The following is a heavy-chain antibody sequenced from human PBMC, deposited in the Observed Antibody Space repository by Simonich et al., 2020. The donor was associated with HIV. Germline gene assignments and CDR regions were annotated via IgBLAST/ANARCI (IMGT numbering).Heavy chain of an antibody. Sequence: GAEVKKPGASVKVSCKASGYTFTGYYMHWVRQAPGQGLEWMGWINPNSGGTNSAQKFKGRVTMTRDTSISTAYMELSRLRADDTAVYYCARILPIKIIDSDAFDIWGQGTMVTVSS. V-gene: IGHV1-2*02. J-gene: IGHJ3*02. CDR1: GYTFTGYY. CDR2: INPNSGGT. CDR3: ARILPIKIIDSDAFDI.